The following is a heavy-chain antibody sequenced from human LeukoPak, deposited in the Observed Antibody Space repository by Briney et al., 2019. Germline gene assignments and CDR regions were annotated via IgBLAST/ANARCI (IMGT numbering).Heavy chain of an antibody. CDR1: GFTFSDYY. V-gene: IGHV3-11*01. CDR3: ARVAVVAATPEYFQH. J-gene: IGHJ1*01. D-gene: IGHD2-15*01. Sequence: PGGSLRLSCAASGFTFSDYYMSWIRQAPGKGLEWVSYISSSGSTIYYADSVKGRFTISRDNAKNSLYLQMNSLRAEDTAVYYCARVAVVAATPEYFQHSGQGTLVTVSS. CDR2: ISSSGSTI.